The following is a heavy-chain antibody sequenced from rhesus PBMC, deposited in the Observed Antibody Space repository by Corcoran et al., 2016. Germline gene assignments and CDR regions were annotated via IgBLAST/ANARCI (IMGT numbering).Heavy chain of an antibody. CDR3: AGSDSRTNWYLDL. Sequence: QVKLQQWGEGLVKPSETLSLTCAVYGGSISGYYYWTWIRQAPGKGLEWIGNIDGKYTNTNYNPSLKNRLTISKDTSVNQFSLKLTSVTVADTAVYYCAGSDSRTNWYLDLWGPGTPITISS. D-gene: IGHD5-36*02. CDR2: IDGKYTNT. V-gene: IGHV4-73*01. J-gene: IGHJ2*01. CDR1: GGSISGYYY.